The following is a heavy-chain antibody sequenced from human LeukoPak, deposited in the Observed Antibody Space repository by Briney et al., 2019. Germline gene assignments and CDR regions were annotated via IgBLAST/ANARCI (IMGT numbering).Heavy chain of an antibody. D-gene: IGHD4-11*01. Sequence: ASVKVSCKASEYIFSGYYMHWLRQAPGQGPEWVGWISTSTGDTKYTQKFQGRVTLTTDTSTSTAYMELSSLRSDDTAVYYCARDDNYGIFVNVDYWGQGTLVTVSS. J-gene: IGHJ4*02. CDR1: EYIFSGYY. CDR3: ARDDNYGIFVNVDY. CDR2: ISTSTGDT. V-gene: IGHV1-2*02.